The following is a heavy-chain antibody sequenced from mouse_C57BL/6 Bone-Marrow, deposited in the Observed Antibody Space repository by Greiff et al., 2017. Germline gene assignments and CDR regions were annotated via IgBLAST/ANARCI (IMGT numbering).Heavy chain of an antibody. CDR2: IDPEDGET. V-gene: IGHV14-2*01. Sequence: EVKLEESGAELVKPGASVKLSCTASGFNIKDYYMHWVKQRTEQGLEWIGRIDPEDGETKYAPKFQSKTTITADTSSNTAYLQLSSLTSEDTAVYYCAGRWLLAMDYWGQGTSVTVSS. CDR1: GFNIKDYY. CDR3: AGRWLLAMDY. J-gene: IGHJ4*01. D-gene: IGHD2-3*01.